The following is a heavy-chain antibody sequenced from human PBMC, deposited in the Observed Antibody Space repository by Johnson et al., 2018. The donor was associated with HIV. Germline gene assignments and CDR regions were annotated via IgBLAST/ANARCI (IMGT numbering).Heavy chain of an antibody. CDR2: IWYDGSNK. J-gene: IGHJ3*02. CDR1: GFTFSSYG. D-gene: IGHD6-13*01. V-gene: IGHV3-33*01. CDR3: ARDRSPTFIATAGRDGSDI. Sequence: QVQLVESGGGVVQPGRSLRLSCAASGFTFSSYGMHWVRQAPGTGLEWVAVIWYDGSNKYYADSVKGRFTISRDNSKNTLYLQMNSLRVDDTALYYCARDRSPTFIATAGRDGSDIWGQGTMVSVSS.